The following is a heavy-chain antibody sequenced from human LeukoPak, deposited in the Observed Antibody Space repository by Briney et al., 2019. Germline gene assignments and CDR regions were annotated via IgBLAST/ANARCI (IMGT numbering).Heavy chain of an antibody. D-gene: IGHD3-3*01. CDR1: GGTFSSYA. CDR2: INPNSGGT. Sequence: ASVKVSCKASGGTFSSYAISWVRQAPGQGLEWMGKINPNSGGTNYAQKFQGRVTMTSDTSSSTAYMELSRLRSDDTAVYYCARTDDIWSGPYHYYMDVWGKGTTVTVSS. V-gene: IGHV1-2*02. J-gene: IGHJ6*03. CDR3: ARTDDIWSGPYHYYMDV.